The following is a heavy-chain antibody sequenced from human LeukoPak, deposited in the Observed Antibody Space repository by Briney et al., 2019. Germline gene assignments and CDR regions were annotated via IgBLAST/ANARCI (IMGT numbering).Heavy chain of an antibody. Sequence: GGSLRLSCAASGFTFSSYGMHWVRQAPGKGLEWMAFIRYDGSNKYYADSVKGRFTISRDNSKNTLYLQMNSLRAEDTAVYYCARDPNDFWSKEDYWGQGTLVTVSS. J-gene: IGHJ4*02. V-gene: IGHV3-30*02. CDR2: IRYDGSNK. D-gene: IGHD3-3*01. CDR3: ARDPNDFWSKEDY. CDR1: GFTFSSYG.